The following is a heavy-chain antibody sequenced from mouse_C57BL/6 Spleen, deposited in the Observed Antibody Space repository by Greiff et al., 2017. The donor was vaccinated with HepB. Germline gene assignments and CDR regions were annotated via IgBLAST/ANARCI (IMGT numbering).Heavy chain of an antibody. Sequence: QVQLQQSGPELVKPGASVKISCKASGYAFSSSWMNWVKQRPGKGLEWIGRIYPGDGDTNYNGKFKGKATLTADKSSSTAYMQLSSLTSEDSAVYFCARCISYYFDYWGQGTTLTVSS. CDR1: GYAFSSSW. J-gene: IGHJ2*01. CDR2: IYPGDGDT. V-gene: IGHV1-82*01. CDR3: ARCISYYFDY.